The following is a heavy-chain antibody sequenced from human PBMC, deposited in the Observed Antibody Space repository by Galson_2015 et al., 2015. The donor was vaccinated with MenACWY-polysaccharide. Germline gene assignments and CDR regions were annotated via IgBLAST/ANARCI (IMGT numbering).Heavy chain of an antibody. CDR1: GYTFTSYA. J-gene: IGHJ4*02. CDR2: ISAGNGNT. D-gene: IGHD6-13*01. CDR3: ARGLVSSSWLYYFDY. V-gene: IGHV1-3*01. Sequence: SVKVSCKASGYTFTSYAMHWVRQAPGQRLEWMGWISAGNGNTKYSQKFQGRVTITRDTSASTAYMELSSLRSEDTAVYYCARGLVSSSWLYYFDYWGQGTLVTVSS.